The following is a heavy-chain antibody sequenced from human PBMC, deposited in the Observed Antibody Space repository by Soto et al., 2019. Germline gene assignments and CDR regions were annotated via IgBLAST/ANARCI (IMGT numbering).Heavy chain of an antibody. CDR2: IGTAGDT. CDR3: ARGAAYDILTGYYSGAFDI. V-gene: IGHV3-13*01. D-gene: IGHD3-9*01. J-gene: IGHJ3*02. Sequence: EVQLVESGGGLVQPGGSLRLSCAASGFTFSSYDMHWVRQATGKGLEWVSAIGTAGDTYYPGSVKGRFTISRENAKNSLYLQMNSLRVGDTAVYYCARGAAYDILTGYYSGAFDIWGQGTMVTVSS. CDR1: GFTFSSYD.